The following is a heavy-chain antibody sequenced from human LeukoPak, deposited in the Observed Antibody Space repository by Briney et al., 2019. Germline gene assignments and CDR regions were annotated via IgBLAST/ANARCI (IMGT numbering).Heavy chain of an antibody. CDR1: GFTFSDYY. Sequence: PGGSLRLSCAASGFTFSDYYMSWIRQAPGKGLEWISYISSSGSTQYYADSVEGRFTISRDNAESSLYLQVNSLRAEDTAVYYCAIQMTMIVVVPYFDYWGQGTLVTVSS. CDR2: ISSSGSTQ. D-gene: IGHD3-22*01. V-gene: IGHV3-11*04. J-gene: IGHJ4*02. CDR3: AIQMTMIVVVPYFDY.